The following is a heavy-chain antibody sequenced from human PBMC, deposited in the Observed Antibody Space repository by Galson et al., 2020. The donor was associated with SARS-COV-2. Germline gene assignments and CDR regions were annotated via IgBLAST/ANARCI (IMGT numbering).Heavy chain of an antibody. J-gene: IGHJ4*02. D-gene: IGHD3-22*01. CDR3: TGWYYHDSSGYIQFGY. V-gene: IGHV3-49*03. Sequence: GGSLRLSCTASGFTIGDYAMSWFRQAPGKGLERVGFIRSKAYGGTTEYAASVKGRFTIARDDSKSIAYLQMNSLITEDTAVYYCTGWYYHDSSGYIQFGYWGKGILVTVSS. CDR1: GFTIGDYA. CDR2: IRSKAYGGTT.